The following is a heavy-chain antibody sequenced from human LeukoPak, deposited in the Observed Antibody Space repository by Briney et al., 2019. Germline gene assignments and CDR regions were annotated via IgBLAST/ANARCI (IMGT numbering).Heavy chain of an antibody. J-gene: IGHJ4*02. CDR3: ARAKDTAVVTIDY. D-gene: IGHD5-18*01. CDR1: GFTFSDYY. CDR2: ISSGGSTI. Sequence: GGSLRLSCAASGFTFSDYYMNWVRQAPGKGLEWVSYISSGGSTIHYADSVKGRFTISTDNAKNSLYLQMNSLRAEDTAVYYCARAKDTAVVTIDYWGQGTLVTVSS. V-gene: IGHV3-11*04.